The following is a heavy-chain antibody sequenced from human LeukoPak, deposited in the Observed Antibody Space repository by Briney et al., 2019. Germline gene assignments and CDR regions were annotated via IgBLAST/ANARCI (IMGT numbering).Heavy chain of an antibody. CDR1: GFTFNNYA. Sequence: PGGSLRLSCAASGFTFNNYAMSWVRQAPGKGLEWVSTIIVSGGSTYYADSVKGRFTISRDNSKNTLYLQMHSLRAEDAAVYYCAKGQSGYLKPWGQGTLVTVSS. CDR2: IIVSGGST. CDR3: AKGQSGYLKP. J-gene: IGHJ4*02. D-gene: IGHD6-25*01. V-gene: IGHV3-23*01.